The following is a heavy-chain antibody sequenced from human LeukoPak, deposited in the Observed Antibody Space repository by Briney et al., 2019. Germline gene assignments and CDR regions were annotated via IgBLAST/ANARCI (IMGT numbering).Heavy chain of an antibody. D-gene: IGHD2-21*02. Sequence: ASVKVSCKASGYTFTGYYMHWVRQAPGQGLEWMGWINPNSGGTNYAQKFQGRVTMTRDMSTSTVYMELSSLRSEDTAVYYCARGGSREAYCGGDCYSPFDYWGQGTLVTVSS. V-gene: IGHV1-2*02. CDR2: INPNSGGT. CDR3: ARGGSREAYCGGDCYSPFDY. CDR1: GYTFTGYY. J-gene: IGHJ4*02.